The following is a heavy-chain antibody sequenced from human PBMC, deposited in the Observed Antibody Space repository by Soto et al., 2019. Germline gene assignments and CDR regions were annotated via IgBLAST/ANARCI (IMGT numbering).Heavy chain of an antibody. D-gene: IGHD1-1*01. CDR2: ISYDGSNK. J-gene: IGHJ6*02. V-gene: IGHV3-30-3*01. CDR3: ARGTTTSAFSAMDV. CDR1: GFTFSNNA. Sequence: QVQLVESGGGVVQPGRSLSLSCAASGFTFSNNAMDWVRQAPGKGLEWVAVISYDGSNKYIPESVKGRFTISRDNSKNTLCLQMNSLRAEDTAVYYCARGTTTSAFSAMDVWGQGTRVTVSS.